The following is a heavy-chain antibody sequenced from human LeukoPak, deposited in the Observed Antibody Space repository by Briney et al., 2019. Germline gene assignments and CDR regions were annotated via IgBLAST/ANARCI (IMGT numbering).Heavy chain of an antibody. J-gene: IGHJ4*02. CDR3: AKGNNSLSFNFDY. Sequence: PGGSLRLSCAASGFHFRDFSMHWVRQVPGKGPEWVSLVSGDGDTTHYADSVKGRFTISRDNNKNSLFLQMNSLRVEDTAFYYCAKGNNSLSFNFDYWGQGALVTVSS. V-gene: IGHV3-43*02. CDR1: GFHFRDFS. D-gene: IGHD2/OR15-2a*01. CDR2: VSGDGDTT.